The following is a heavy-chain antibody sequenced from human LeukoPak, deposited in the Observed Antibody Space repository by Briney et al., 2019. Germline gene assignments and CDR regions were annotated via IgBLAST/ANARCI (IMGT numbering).Heavy chain of an antibody. Sequence: SETLSLTCTVSGDSISSSSFYWDWIRQPPGKGLEWIGSIYYSGSTYYNPSLKSRVTISVDTSKNQFSLKLSSVTAADTAVYYCARSIAAAAHYFDYWGQGTLVTVSS. D-gene: IGHD6-13*01. J-gene: IGHJ4*02. CDR3: ARSIAAAAHYFDY. V-gene: IGHV4-39*01. CDR2: IYYSGST. CDR1: GDSISSSSFY.